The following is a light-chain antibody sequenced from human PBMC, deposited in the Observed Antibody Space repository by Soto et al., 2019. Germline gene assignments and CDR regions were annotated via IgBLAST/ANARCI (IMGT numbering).Light chain of an antibody. Sequence: QSVLTQPASVSGSPGQSITISCTGTSSDVGGFNYVSWYQQHPGKAPKLMIYDVSNRPSGVSNRFSGSKSGNTASLTISGLQAEDEADYYCSSYTISSPIVVFGGGTKVTVL. CDR1: SSDVGGFNY. CDR3: SSYTISSPIVV. J-gene: IGLJ2*01. CDR2: DVS. V-gene: IGLV2-14*01.